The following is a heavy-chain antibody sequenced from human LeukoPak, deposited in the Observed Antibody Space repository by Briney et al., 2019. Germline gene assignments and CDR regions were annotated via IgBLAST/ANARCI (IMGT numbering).Heavy chain of an antibody. CDR1: GFTFSSYE. Sequence: LPGGSLRLSCAASGFTFSSYEMNWVRQAPGKGLEWVSYISSSGSTIYYADSVKGRFTISRDNAKNSLYLQMNSLRAEDTAVYYCARDRARDTAMTEFDYWGQGILVAVSS. D-gene: IGHD5-18*01. CDR2: ISSSGSTI. V-gene: IGHV3-48*03. J-gene: IGHJ4*02. CDR3: ARDRARDTAMTEFDY.